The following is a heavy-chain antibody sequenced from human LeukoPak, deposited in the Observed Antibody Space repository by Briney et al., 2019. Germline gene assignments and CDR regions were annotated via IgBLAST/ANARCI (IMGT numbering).Heavy chain of an antibody. CDR2: INHSGST. CDR3: AGPGSGSYYNEGYYLDV. CDR1: GGSFSGYY. V-gene: IGHV4-34*01. J-gene: IGHJ6*03. Sequence: PSETLSLTCAVYGGSFSGYYWSWIRQPPGKGLEWIGEINHSGSTNYNPSLKGRVTISVDTSKNQFSLKLSSVTAADTAVYYCAGPGSGSYYNEGYYLDVWGKGTTVTISS. D-gene: IGHD3-10*01.